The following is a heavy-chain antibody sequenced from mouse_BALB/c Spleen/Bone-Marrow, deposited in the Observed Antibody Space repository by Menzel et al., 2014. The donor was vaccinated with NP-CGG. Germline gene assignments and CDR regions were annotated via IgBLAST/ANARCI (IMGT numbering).Heavy chain of an antibody. CDR1: GFTFSSYA. CDR3: AREEYGQKVYAMDY. V-gene: IGHV5-6-5*01. J-gene: IGHJ4*01. D-gene: IGHD2-10*02. CDR2: ISSGGST. Sequence: EVQRVESGGGLVKPGGSLKLSCAASGFTFSSYAMSWVRQTPEKRLEWVASISSGGSTYYPDSVKGRFTISRDNARNILYLQMSSLRSEDTAMYYCAREEYGQKVYAMDYWGQRTSVTVSS.